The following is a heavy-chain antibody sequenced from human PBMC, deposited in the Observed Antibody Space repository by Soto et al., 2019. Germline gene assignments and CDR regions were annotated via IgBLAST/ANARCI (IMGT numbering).Heavy chain of an antibody. CDR2: ISSSSSYI. CDR3: ARDACSSTSCSSYYYYGMDV. Sequence: EVQLVESGGGLVKPGGSLRLSCAASGFTFSSYSMNWVRQAPGKGLEWVSSISSSSSYIYYADSVKGRFTISRDNAKNSLYLQMNSLRDEDTAVYYCARDACSSTSCSSYYYYGMDVWGQGTTVTVSS. J-gene: IGHJ6*02. V-gene: IGHV3-21*01. D-gene: IGHD2-2*01. CDR1: GFTFSSYS.